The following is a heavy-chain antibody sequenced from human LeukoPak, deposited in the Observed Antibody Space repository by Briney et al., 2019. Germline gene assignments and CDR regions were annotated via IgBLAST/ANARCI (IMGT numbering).Heavy chain of an antibody. D-gene: IGHD5-12*01. J-gene: IGHJ4*02. CDR2: ISISSSYI. CDR3: ARDVDIVATIVADY. CDR1: GFTFSSYS. V-gene: IGHV3-21*01. Sequence: GGSLRLSCAASGFTFSSYSMNWVRQAPGKGLEWVSSISISSSYIYYADSVKGRFTISRDNAKNSLYLQMNSLRAEDTAVYYCARDVDIVATIVADYWGQGTLVTVSS.